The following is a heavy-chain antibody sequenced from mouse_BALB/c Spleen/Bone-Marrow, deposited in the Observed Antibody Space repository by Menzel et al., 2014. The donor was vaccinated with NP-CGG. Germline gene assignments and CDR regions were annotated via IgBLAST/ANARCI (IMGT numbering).Heavy chain of an antibody. V-gene: IGHV14-3*02. CDR1: GFNIKDTY. Sequence: VQLQQSGAELVKPGASVKLSCTASGFNIKDTYMHWVKQRPEQGLEWIGRIDPADGNTKYDPKFQGKATITADTSSNTACLQLSSLISEDTAVYYCTTGFAYWGQGTLVTVSA. CDR3: TTGFAY. J-gene: IGHJ3*01. CDR2: IDPADGNT.